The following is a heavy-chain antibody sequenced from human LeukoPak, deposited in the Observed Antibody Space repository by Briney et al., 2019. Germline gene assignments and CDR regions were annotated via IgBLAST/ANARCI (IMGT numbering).Heavy chain of an antibody. CDR3: ARTYYYGSGTYPFDY. J-gene: IGHJ4*02. V-gene: IGHV4-30-2*01. D-gene: IGHD3-10*01. Sequence: PSQTLSLTCTVSGGSISIGGYYWSWLRQPPGKGLEWIGYIYHSGSTYYNPSLKSRVTISVDMSKNQFSLKLSSVTAADTAVYYCARTYYYGSGTYPFDYWGQGTLVTVSS. CDR2: IYHSGST. CDR1: GGSISIGGYY.